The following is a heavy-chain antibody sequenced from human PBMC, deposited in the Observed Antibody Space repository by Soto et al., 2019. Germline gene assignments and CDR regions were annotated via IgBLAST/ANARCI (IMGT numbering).Heavy chain of an antibody. J-gene: IGHJ1*01. CDR1: GAYISDFS. D-gene: IGHD1-7*01. Sequence: QVQQLESGPGLVKPWDTLSLTCTVSGAYISDFSWSWIRQPAGKGLEWIGRITVNGNTQYNPSFRSRVTMSMDTSRNQFSLNLQSATAADPALYYCARESGENWTYEAHWGQGTLVTVSS. V-gene: IGHV4-4*07. CDR3: ARESGENWTYEAH. CDR2: ITVNGNT.